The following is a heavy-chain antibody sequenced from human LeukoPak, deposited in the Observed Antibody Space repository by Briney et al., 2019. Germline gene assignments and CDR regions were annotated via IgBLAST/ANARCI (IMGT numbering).Heavy chain of an antibody. D-gene: IGHD2-21*01. J-gene: IGHJ5*02. Sequence: ASVKVSCKASGYTFTGHYMHWVRQAPGQGLEWMGWINTNSGGTNYAQKFQGRVTMTRDTSISTAYMELSRLTSDDTAVYYCARNSSLVDPWGQGTLVTVSS. V-gene: IGHV1-2*02. CDR1: GYTFTGHY. CDR3: ARNSSLVDP. CDR2: INTNSGGT.